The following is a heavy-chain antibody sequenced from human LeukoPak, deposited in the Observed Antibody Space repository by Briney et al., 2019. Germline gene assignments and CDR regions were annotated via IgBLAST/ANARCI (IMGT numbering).Heavy chain of an antibody. Sequence: SETLSLTCTVSGGSISSSSYYWGWIRQPPGKGLEWIGSIYHSGSTYYNPSLKSRVTISVDTSKNQFSLKLSSVTAADTAVYYCARRIRGFGELFLPYFDYWGQGTLVTVSS. J-gene: IGHJ4*02. CDR2: IYHSGST. CDR3: ARRIRGFGELFLPYFDY. V-gene: IGHV4-39*01. CDR1: GGSISSSSYY. D-gene: IGHD3-10*01.